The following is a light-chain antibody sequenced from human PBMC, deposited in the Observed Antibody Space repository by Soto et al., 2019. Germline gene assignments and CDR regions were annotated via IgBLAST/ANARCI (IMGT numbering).Light chain of an antibody. CDR3: QQYGSSPNT. Sequence: EIVMTQSPATLSVSPVERATVSCRASQSVTSSYLAWYQQKPGQAPRLLIYGASSRATGIPDRFSGSGSGTGFTLTINRLEPEDFAVYYCQQYGSSPNTFGHGTRLEIK. J-gene: IGKJ5*01. CDR2: GAS. V-gene: IGKV3-20*01. CDR1: QSVTSSY.